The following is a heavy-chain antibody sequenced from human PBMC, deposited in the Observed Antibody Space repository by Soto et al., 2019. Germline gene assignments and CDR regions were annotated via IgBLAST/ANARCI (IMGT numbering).Heavy chain of an antibody. Sequence: GSLRLSCAASGFTFSNAWMSWVRQAPGKGLEWVGRIKSKTDGGTTDYAAPVKGRFTISRDDSKNTLYLQMNSLKTEDTAVYYCTTSIVGATRGYYYYYGMDVWGQGTTVTVSS. D-gene: IGHD1-26*01. CDR3: TTSIVGATRGYYYYYGMDV. CDR2: IKSKTDGGTT. CDR1: GFTFSNAW. J-gene: IGHJ6*02. V-gene: IGHV3-15*01.